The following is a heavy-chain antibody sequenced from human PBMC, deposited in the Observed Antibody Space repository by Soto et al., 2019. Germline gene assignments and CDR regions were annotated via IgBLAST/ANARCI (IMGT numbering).Heavy chain of an antibody. Sequence: QLQLQESGSGLVKPSQTLSLTCAVSGGSISSGGYSWSWIRQPPGKGLEWLGYVYHSGSTYYNPSLKCLVTISVDRSKNQFSLKLSSVTAADTAVYYCSRRTPFGYWGQGTLVTVSS. V-gene: IGHV4-30-2*01. CDR2: VYHSGST. D-gene: IGHD3-10*01. J-gene: IGHJ4*02. CDR3: SRRTPFGY. CDR1: GGSISSGGYS.